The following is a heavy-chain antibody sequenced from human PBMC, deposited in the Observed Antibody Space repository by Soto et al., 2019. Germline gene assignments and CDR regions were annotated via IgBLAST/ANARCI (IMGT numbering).Heavy chain of an antibody. CDR3: ASLQEDYYDSSGYWVQAFDI. J-gene: IGHJ3*02. CDR1: GFTFSSYA. V-gene: IGHV3-30-3*01. CDR2: ISYDGSNK. D-gene: IGHD3-22*01. Sequence: RLSCAASGFTFSSYAMSWVRQAPGKGLEWVAVISYDGSNKYYADPVKGRFTISRDNSKNTLYLQMNSLRAEDTAVYYCASLQEDYYDSSGYWVQAFDIWGQGTMVTV.